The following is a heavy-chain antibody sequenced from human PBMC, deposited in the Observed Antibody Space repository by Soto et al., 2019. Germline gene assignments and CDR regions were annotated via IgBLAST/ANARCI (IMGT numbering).Heavy chain of an antibody. CDR2: IFYSGST. CDR1: GGSISGHY. Sequence: SETLSLTCTVSGGSISGHYWIWIRQPPGKRLEWIGYIFYSGSTDYNPSLKSRVTMSVNTSKNQFSLKLSSVTAADTAVYYCARVGSSGWSPDYWGHGTLVTVSS. D-gene: IGHD6-19*01. V-gene: IGHV4-59*11. J-gene: IGHJ4*01. CDR3: ARVGSSGWSPDY.